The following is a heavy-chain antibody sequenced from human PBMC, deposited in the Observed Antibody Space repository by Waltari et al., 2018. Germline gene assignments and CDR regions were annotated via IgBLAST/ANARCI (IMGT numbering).Heavy chain of an antibody. J-gene: IGHJ4*02. CDR1: GFTFSSYW. CDR2: IKQDGSEK. V-gene: IGHV3-7*01. Sequence: EVQLVESGGGLVQPGGSLRLSCAASGFTFSSYWMSWVRQAPGKGLEWVANIKQDGSEKYYVDTVKGRFTISRDNAKNSLYLQMNSLRAEDTAVYYCAGDGPYYYGSGSFFDYWGQGTLVTVSS. D-gene: IGHD3-10*01. CDR3: AGDGPYYYGSGSFFDY.